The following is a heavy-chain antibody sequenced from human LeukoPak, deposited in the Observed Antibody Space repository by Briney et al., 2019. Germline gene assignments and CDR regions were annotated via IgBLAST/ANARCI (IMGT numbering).Heavy chain of an antibody. CDR2: IIPIFGTA. CDR3: ARVPYYYYYMDV. V-gene: IGHV1-69*05. J-gene: IGHJ6*03. Sequence: GASVKVSCKASGGTFSSYAISWVRQAPGQGLEWMGGIIPIFGTANYAQKFQGRVTMTRDMSTGTVYMELSSLRSEDTAVYYCARVPYYYYYMDVWGKGTTVTVSS. CDR1: GGTFSSYA.